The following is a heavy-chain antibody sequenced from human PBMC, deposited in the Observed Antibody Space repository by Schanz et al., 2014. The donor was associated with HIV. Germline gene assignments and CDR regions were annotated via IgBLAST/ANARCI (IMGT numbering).Heavy chain of an antibody. Sequence: QVQLVESGGGVVQPGRSLRLSCAASGFTFSSYGMHWVRQAPGKGLEGGAVIWYDGSNKYYADSVKGPFTISRDNSKNTLYLQMNSLRAEDTAVYYCARDWRPNYDFWSGSIGVIGMDVWGQGTTVTVSS. V-gene: IGHV3-33*01. CDR3: ARDWRPNYDFWSGSIGVIGMDV. CDR1: GFTFSSYG. CDR2: IWYDGSNK. D-gene: IGHD3-3*01. J-gene: IGHJ6*02.